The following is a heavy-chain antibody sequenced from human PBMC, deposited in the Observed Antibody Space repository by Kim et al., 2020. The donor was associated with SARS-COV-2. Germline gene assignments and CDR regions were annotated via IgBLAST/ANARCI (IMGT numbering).Heavy chain of an antibody. Sequence: TNDRPSLKSRLTISVDTSKSQFSLMLTSVTAADTGVYYCARRAPDWYFGLWGRGTLVTVAS. J-gene: IGHJ2*01. CDR3: ARRAPDWYFGL. V-gene: IGHV4-59*01. CDR2: T.